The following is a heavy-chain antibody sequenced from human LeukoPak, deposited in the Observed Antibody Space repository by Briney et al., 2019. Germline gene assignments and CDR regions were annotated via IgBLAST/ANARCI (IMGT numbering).Heavy chain of an antibody. CDR1: GYTFTSYD. CDR3: ATRAWGAAAGIPYY. V-gene: IGHV1-8*01. CDR2: MNPNSGNT. D-gene: IGHD6-13*01. Sequence: ASVKVSYKASGYTFTSYDINWVRQATGQGLEWMGWMNPNSGNTGYAQKFQGRVTMTRNTSISTAYMELSSLRSEDTAVYYCATRAWGAAAGIPYYWGQGTLVTVSS. J-gene: IGHJ4*02.